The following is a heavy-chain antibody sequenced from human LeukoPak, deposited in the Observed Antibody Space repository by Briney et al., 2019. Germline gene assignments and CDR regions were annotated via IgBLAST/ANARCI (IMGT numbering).Heavy chain of an antibody. D-gene: IGHD5-24*01. CDR3: AREGWLQYMVDYYYGMDV. J-gene: IGHJ6*02. CDR2: INQDGTIK. CDR1: GFPFSNYW. Sequence: GSLRLSCAASGFPFSNYWMSWVRQAPGKGLEWVANINQDGTIKYYVDSMKGRFTISRDNAKNSLYLQMNSLRAEDTAVYYCAREGWLQYMVDYYYGMDVWGQGTTVTVSS. V-gene: IGHV3-7*01.